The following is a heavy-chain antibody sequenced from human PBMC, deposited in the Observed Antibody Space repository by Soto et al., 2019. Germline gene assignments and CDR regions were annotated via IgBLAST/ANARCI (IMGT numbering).Heavy chain of an antibody. Sequence: PSETLSLTCAVSGYSISSGYYWGWIRQPPGKGLEWIGSIYHSGSTYYNPSLKSRVTISVDTSKNQFSLKLSSVTAADTAVYYCARGLRDFWSGYSHYGMDVWGQGTTVT. J-gene: IGHJ6*02. V-gene: IGHV4-38-2*01. D-gene: IGHD3-3*01. CDR3: ARGLRDFWSGYSHYGMDV. CDR1: GYSISSGYY. CDR2: IYHSGST.